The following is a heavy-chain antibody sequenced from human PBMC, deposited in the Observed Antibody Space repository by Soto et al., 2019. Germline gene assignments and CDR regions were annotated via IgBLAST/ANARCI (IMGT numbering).Heavy chain of an antibody. J-gene: IGHJ3*02. CDR2: IIPILGIA. V-gene: IGHV1-69*08. Sequence: QVQLVQSGAEVKKPGSSVKVSCKASGGTFSSYTISWVRQAPGQGLEWMGRIIPILGIANYAQKFQGRVTITADKSTSTAYMELSSMRSDDTGVYYCARESGGLFDIWGQGTMVTVYS. D-gene: IGHD2-15*01. CDR1: GGTFSSYT. CDR3: ARESGGLFDI.